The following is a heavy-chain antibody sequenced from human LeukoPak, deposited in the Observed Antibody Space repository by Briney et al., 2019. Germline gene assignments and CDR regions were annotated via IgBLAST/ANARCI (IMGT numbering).Heavy chain of an antibody. CDR1: GYTFTSHD. CDR2: MNPNSGAT. Sequence: EASVKVSCKASGYTFTSHDINWVRQATGQGLEWMGWMNPNSGATGYAQKFRGRITMTRDTSLTTAYMELSSLRSEDTALYCCARGPAYSEYGVLGYSHYSMDVWGKGTTVTVS. CDR3: ARGPAYSEYGVLGYSHYSMDV. V-gene: IGHV1-8*01. D-gene: IGHD4-17*01. J-gene: IGHJ6*03.